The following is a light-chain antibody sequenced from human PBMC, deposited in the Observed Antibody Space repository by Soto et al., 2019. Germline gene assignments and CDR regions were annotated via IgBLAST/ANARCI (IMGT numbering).Light chain of an antibody. J-gene: IGKJ4*01. CDR1: QSVVSTY. CDR3: QQRNDWPLT. CDR2: AAS. Sequence: IVLTQSPGTLSLSPGERATLSCRASQSVVSTYLAWYQQKPGQAPRLLIYAASTRAAGIPDRFSGSESGTDFTLTISRLEPEDFAVYYCQQRNDWPLTFGGGTKVEI. V-gene: IGKV3D-20*02.